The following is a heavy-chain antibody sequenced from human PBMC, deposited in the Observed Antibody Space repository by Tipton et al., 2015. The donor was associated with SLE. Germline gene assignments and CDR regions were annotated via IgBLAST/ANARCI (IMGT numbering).Heavy chain of an antibody. V-gene: IGHV4-28*01. CDR2: IYYSGST. D-gene: IGHD1-26*01. CDR1: GYSINNSNW. Sequence: LRLSCAVSGYSINNSNWWAWIRQPPGKGLEWIGYIYYSGSTFYNPSLKSRVTMSVDTSKNQFSLKLSSVTAADTAVYYCARNGGSYYMYFNLWGRGTLVTVSS. CDR3: ARNGGSYYMYFNL. J-gene: IGHJ2*01.